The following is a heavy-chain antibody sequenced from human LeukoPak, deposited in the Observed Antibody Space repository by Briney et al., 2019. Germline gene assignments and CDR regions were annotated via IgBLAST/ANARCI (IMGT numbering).Heavy chain of an antibody. CDR3: ARAVTMIRGVYGQNWFDP. CDR2: INHSGST. Sequence: SETLSLTCAVYGGSFSGYYWSWIRQPPGKGLEWIGEINHSGSTNYNPSLKSRVTISVDTSKNQFSLKLSSVTAADTAVYYCARAVTMIRGVYGQNWFDPWGQGALVTVSS. J-gene: IGHJ5*02. CDR1: GGSFSGYY. D-gene: IGHD3-10*01. V-gene: IGHV4-34*01.